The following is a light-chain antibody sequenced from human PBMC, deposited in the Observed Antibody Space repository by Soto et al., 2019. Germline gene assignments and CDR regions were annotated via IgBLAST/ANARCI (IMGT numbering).Light chain of an antibody. J-gene: IGLJ3*02. CDR1: SSDVGGYDY. Sequence: QSALTQPASVSGSPGQSITISCTGSSSDVGGYDYVSWYQQHPGKAPKLIIYEVSNRPSGISDRFSGSKSGNTASLTISGLQAEDEADYYCSSYTSSSPVVFGGGTKLTVL. CDR3: SSYTSSSPVV. V-gene: IGLV2-14*01. CDR2: EVS.